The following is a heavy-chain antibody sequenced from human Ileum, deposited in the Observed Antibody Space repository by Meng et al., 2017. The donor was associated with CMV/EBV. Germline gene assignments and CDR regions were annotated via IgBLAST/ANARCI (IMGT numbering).Heavy chain of an antibody. CDR3: AKGWSRDLGS. CDR2: IGSGGADL. V-gene: IGHV3-23*01. J-gene: IGHJ4*02. Sequence: GESLKISCEASGFTFNTYPMTWVRQVLGKGLEWVSSIGSGGADLYYTDSVKGRFTISRDNSKNTLDLHMNSLRVEDTAVYYCAKGWSRDLGSWGQGVLVTVSS. CDR1: GFTFNTYP.